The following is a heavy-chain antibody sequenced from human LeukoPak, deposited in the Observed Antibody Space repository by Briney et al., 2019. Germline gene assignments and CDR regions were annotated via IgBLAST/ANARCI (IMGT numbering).Heavy chain of an antibody. J-gene: IGHJ6*02. Sequence: PGGSLRLSCAASGFTLSSYWIHWVRQAPGKGLVWVSRINSDGRRTTYADSVKGRFTISRGNAKNTLYLQMNSLRTEDTAVYYCAKTTGRADYSSDGGYYGLDVWGQGTTVTVSS. V-gene: IGHV3-74*01. D-gene: IGHD4-4*01. CDR3: AKTTGRADYSSDGGYYGLDV. CDR1: GFTLSSYW. CDR2: INSDGRRT.